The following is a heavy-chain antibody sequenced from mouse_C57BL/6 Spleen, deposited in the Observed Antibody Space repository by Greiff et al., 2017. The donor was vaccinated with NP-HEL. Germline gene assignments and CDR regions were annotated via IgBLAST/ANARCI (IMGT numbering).Heavy chain of an antibody. J-gene: IGHJ2*01. D-gene: IGHD2-3*01. CDR2: INPSTGGT. V-gene: IGHV1-42*01. Sequence: DVKLQESGPELVKPGASVKISCKASGYSFTGYYMNWVKQSPEKSLEWIGEINPSTGGTTYNQKFKAKATLTVDKSSSTAYMQLKSLTSEDSAVYYCARLNLDGYFDYWGQGTTLTVSS. CDR3: ARLNLDGYFDY. CDR1: GYSFTGYY.